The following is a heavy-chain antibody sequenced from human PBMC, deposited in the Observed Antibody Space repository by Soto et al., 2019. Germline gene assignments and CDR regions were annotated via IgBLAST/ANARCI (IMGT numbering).Heavy chain of an antibody. Sequence: QVQLQESGPGLVKPSETLSLTCTVSGGSISSYYWSWIRQPPGKGLEWIGYIYYSGSTNYNPSLKSRVTISVDTSKNQFSLKLSSVTAADTAVYYCARRPCYGDYVFDLWGRGTLVTVSS. D-gene: IGHD4-17*01. CDR2: IYYSGST. CDR1: GGSISSYY. V-gene: IGHV4-59*08. CDR3: ARRPCYGDYVFDL. J-gene: IGHJ2*01.